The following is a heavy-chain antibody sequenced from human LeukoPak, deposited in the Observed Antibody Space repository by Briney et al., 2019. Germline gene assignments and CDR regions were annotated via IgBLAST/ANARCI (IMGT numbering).Heavy chain of an antibody. Sequence: ASVKVSCKASGYTFTSSGISWVRQAPGQGLDWMGWISAYNGNTNYAQKLQGRVTMTTDTSTSTAYMELRSLRSDDTAVYYCARDKGVVPAAMYYYYYYMDVWGKGTTVTVSS. CDR1: GYTFTSSG. CDR2: ISAYNGNT. V-gene: IGHV1-18*01. J-gene: IGHJ6*03. CDR3: ARDKGVVPAAMYYYYYYMDV. D-gene: IGHD2-2*01.